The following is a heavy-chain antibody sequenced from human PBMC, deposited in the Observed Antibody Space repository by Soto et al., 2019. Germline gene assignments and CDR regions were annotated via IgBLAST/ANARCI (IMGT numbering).Heavy chain of an antibody. V-gene: IGHV3-30*04. CDR2: ISHDAKAK. Sequence: QVQLVESGGGVVHPGGSLRLSCAASRFTFGNYAMHWVRQAPGKGLEWVAVISHDAKAKNHADPVKGRFTISRDNSKGLLFLRMTSLRNEDTAVYYCARDIYSGSGTYYRDYFDSWGQGTQVIVSS. CDR3: ARDIYSGSGTYYRDYFDS. J-gene: IGHJ4*02. CDR1: RFTFGNYA. D-gene: IGHD3-10*01.